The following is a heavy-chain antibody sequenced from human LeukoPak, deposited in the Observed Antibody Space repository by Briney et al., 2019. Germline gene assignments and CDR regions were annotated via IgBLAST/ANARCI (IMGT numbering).Heavy chain of an antibody. Sequence: SETLSLTCTVSGGSLISGGYYWSWVRQRPGKGLEWIGCVHYSGSTYYNPSLQSRLTMSVDTSQNQFSLNLTYVAAADTAVYHCARYYNDSSGYSNWLDSWGQGTLVTVSS. CDR2: VHYSGST. J-gene: IGHJ5*01. V-gene: IGHV4-31*03. CDR3: ARYYNDSSGYSNWLDS. D-gene: IGHD3-22*01. CDR1: GGSLISGGYY.